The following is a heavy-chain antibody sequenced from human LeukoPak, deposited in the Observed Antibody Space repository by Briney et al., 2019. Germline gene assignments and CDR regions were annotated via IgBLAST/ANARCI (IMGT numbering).Heavy chain of an antibody. CDR2: IKHDGSEK. CDR3: AGDAGHSGYDLLDY. V-gene: IGHV3-7*01. J-gene: IGHJ4*02. Sequence: QPGGSLRLSCADSGFTLSSYWMNWVRQAPGGGLEWVANIKHDGSEKYYADFVKGRFTISRDNPKNSLYLQMDSLRAEDTAVYYCAGDAGHSGYDLLDYWGQGTLVTVSS. D-gene: IGHD5-12*01. CDR1: GFTLSSYW.